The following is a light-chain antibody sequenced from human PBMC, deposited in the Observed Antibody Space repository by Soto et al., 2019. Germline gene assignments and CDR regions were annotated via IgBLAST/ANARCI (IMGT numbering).Light chain of an antibody. V-gene: IGLV1-44*01. Sequence: QSVLTQPPSASGTPGQRVTISCSGGSSNIGRHTVNWYQQLPGTAPKLLIQSSDKRPSGVPDRCSGSTSGTSGSLAISGLQSEDEADYYCAAWDDSLNGHVFGTGTKLTVL. J-gene: IGLJ1*01. CDR2: SSD. CDR1: SSNIGRHT. CDR3: AAWDDSLNGHV.